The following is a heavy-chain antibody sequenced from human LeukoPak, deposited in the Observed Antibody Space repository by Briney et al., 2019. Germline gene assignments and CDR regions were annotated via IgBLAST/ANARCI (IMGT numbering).Heavy chain of an antibody. J-gene: IGHJ4*02. CDR2: ISGSGGST. CDR1: GFTFSSYA. D-gene: IGHD6-19*01. CDR3: AKDAVAGDY. V-gene: IGHV3-23*01. Sequence: PGGXXRLSCAASGFTFSSYAMSWVRQAPGKGLEWVSAISGSGGSTYYADSVKGRFTISRDNSKNTLYLQMNSLRAEDASIYYCAKDAVAGDYWGQGTLVTVSS.